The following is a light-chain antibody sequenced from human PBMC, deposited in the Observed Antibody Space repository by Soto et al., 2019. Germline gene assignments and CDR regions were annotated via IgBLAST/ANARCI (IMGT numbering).Light chain of an antibody. CDR3: QTWDTGIVV. CDR1: SAHNNYA. CDR2: LNSDGSH. J-gene: IGLJ3*02. V-gene: IGLV4-69*01. Sequence: QSVLTQSPSASASLGASVKLTCTLSSAHNNYAIAWLQQEPEKGPRSLMKLNSDGSHSKEDGIPDRLSGSSSGAERYLTISSLQSEDEADYYCQTWDTGIVVFGGGTKLTVL.